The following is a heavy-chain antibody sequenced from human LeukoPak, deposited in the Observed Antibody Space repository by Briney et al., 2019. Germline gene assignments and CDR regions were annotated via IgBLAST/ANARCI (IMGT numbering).Heavy chain of an antibody. CDR3: ARGVGTSAHFDY. CDR1: GFTFNSYW. D-gene: IGHD1-26*01. CDR2: IDSDGTDT. Sequence: GGSLRLSCAVPGFTFNSYWMHWVRQAPGAGLVWVSRIDSDGTDTTYADSVKGRFTISRDNAKNTLYLQMNSLRPEDTAVYYCARGVGTSAHFDYWGQGTLVTVSS. J-gene: IGHJ4*02. V-gene: IGHV3-74*01.